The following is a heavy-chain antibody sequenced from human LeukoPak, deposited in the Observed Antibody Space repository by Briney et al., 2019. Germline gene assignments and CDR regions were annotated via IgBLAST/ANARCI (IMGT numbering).Heavy chain of an antibody. J-gene: IGHJ5*02. D-gene: IGHD4-17*01. V-gene: IGHV1-2*02. CDR3: ARDEGDYASDA. CDR1: GYTFTPYY. CDR2: INPNSGGI. Sequence: ASVKVSCKASGYTFTPYYIHWVRQSPRQGLEWMGCINPNSGGINYAQKFQGRVTMTGDTSITTAYMELSSVTSEDTAVYYCARDEGDYASDAWGQGTMVTVSS.